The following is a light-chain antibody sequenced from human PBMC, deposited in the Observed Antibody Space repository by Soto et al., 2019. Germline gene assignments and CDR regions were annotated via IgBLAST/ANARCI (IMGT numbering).Light chain of an antibody. V-gene: IGKV1-27*01. J-gene: IGKJ1*01. Sequence: DIQMTQSPSSLSASVGDTVTITCRASQGIIDYLAWYQQRPGKAPTLLIYAASTLHTGVPSRFSGSGAGTAVTLTSRSLPPGDFATYYCQMYYTAPQTVGPGTKVESK. CDR1: QGIIDY. CDR3: QMYYTAPQT. CDR2: AAS.